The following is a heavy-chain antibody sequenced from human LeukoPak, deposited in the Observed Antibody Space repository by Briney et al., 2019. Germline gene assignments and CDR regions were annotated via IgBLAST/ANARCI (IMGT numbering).Heavy chain of an antibody. CDR2: IHYNEST. Sequence: SETLSLTCSVSGGSIDSRIYFWGWIRQFPGKGLEWIGNIHYNESTNYNPSLKSRVTISVDTSKNQFSLKLTSVTAADTALYYCARDRISINALDMWGQGTMVTVSS. V-gene: IGHV4-39*07. CDR1: GGSIDSRIYF. CDR3: ARDRISINALDM. J-gene: IGHJ3*02. D-gene: IGHD1-14*01.